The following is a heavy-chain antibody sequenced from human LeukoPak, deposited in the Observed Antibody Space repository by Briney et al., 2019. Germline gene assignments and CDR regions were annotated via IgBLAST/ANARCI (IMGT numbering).Heavy chain of an antibody. CDR2: VSGSGVST. Sequence: GGSLRLSCAASGFTFSSSAMSWVRQAPGKGLEWVSAVSGSGVSTYYADSVKGRFTISRDNSKNTLYLQMNSLRAEDTALYYCAKDRRPGDYWSQGTLVTVSS. J-gene: IGHJ4*02. V-gene: IGHV3-23*01. CDR1: GFTFSSSA. D-gene: IGHD6-6*01. CDR3: AKDRRPGDY.